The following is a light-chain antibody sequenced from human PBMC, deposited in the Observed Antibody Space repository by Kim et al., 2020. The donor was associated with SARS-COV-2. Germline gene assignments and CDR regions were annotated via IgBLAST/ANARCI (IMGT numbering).Light chain of an antibody. CDR1: QGIGSY. V-gene: IGKV1-9*01. CDR3: QQLNSYSFT. Sequence: DIQLTQSPSFLSASVGDEVTITCQANQGIGSYLAWYQQRPGKAPQLLIYGASTLQSGVPLRFSGSGSGTEFTLTISSLQPEDFATYYCQQLNSYSFTFGPGTKVDIK. J-gene: IGKJ3*01. CDR2: GAS.